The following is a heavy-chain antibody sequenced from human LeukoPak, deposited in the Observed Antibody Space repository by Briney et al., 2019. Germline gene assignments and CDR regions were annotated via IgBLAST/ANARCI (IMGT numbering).Heavy chain of an antibody. V-gene: IGHV3-30*03. Sequence: GGSLRLSCAASGFTFSSYGMHWVRQAPGKGLEWVAVISYDGSNKYYADSVKGRFTISRDNSKNTLYLQMNSLRAEDTAVYYCARDAPAYSSGSFDYWGQGTLVTVSS. CDR2: ISYDGSNK. CDR1: GFTFSSYG. CDR3: ARDAPAYSSGSFDY. D-gene: IGHD6-19*01. J-gene: IGHJ4*02.